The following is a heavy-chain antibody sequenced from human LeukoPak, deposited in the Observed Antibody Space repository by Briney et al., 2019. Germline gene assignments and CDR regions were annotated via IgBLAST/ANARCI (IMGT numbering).Heavy chain of an antibody. CDR2: IRYDGSNK. J-gene: IGHJ4*02. CDR3: AKDFSVYYYDSRVLDY. V-gene: IGHV3-30*02. Sequence: PGGSLRLSCGASGFTFSSYWMHWVRQAPGKGLEWVAFIRYDGSNKYYADSVKGRFTISRDNSKNTLYLQMNSLRAEDTAVYYCAKDFSVYYYDSRVLDYWGQGTLVTVSS. CDR1: GFTFSSYW. D-gene: IGHD3-22*01.